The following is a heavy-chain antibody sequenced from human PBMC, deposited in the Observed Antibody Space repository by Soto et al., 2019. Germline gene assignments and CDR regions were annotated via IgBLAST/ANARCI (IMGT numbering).Heavy chain of an antibody. CDR1: GFTFSTFW. Sequence: GGSLRLSCAPSGFTFSTFWLSWVRQAPGKGLEWVAYIKQDGSEKYYVDSVKGRFTISRDNAKNSLYLQMNSLRAEDTAVYYCARGLRSWVLRAFDIWGQGTMVTVS. CDR2: IKQDGSEK. V-gene: IGHV3-7*01. CDR3: ARGLRSWVLRAFDI. J-gene: IGHJ3*02. D-gene: IGHD6-6*01.